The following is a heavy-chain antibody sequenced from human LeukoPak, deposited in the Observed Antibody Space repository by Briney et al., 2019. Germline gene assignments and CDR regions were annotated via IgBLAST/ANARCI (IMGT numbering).Heavy chain of an antibody. CDR2: IINSGGTI. CDR3: AKVGRGLYSMDV. CDR1: GFTFSIHG. V-gene: IGHV3-48*02. Sequence: GGSLRLSCAASGFTFSIHGMNWVRQTPGKGLEWVSYIINSGGTIYYADSVQGRFTISRDNAKNSLYLQMNSLRDEDTAVYYCAKVGRGLYSMDVWGQGTTVTVSS. D-gene: IGHD3-10*01. J-gene: IGHJ6*02.